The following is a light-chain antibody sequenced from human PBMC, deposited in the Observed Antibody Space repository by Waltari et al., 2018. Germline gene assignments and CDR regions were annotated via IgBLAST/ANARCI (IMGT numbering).Light chain of an antibody. CDR2: EVS. CDR3: CSYVGRSTYV. CDR1: SSDVGNYHL. Sequence: QSALTQPASVSGSPGQSITITCTGTSSDVGNYHLVSWYQHHPGKAPRLIIFEVSQRPSGAPRRCCGSKSGNTASLTISGLQAEDEALDYGCSYVGRSTYVFGTGTKVTVL. V-gene: IGLV2-23*02. J-gene: IGLJ1*01.